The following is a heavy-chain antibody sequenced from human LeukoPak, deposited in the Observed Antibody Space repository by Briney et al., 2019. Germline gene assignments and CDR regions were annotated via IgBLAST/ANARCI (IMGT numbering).Heavy chain of an antibody. CDR3: ARMGVAHYYDSSTYFPVAFDV. CDR1: GYSISSGYY. D-gene: IGHD3-22*01. V-gene: IGHV4-38-2*01. CDR2: IFHSGSA. J-gene: IGHJ3*01. Sequence: SDTLSLTCAVSGYSISSGYYWGWIRQSPGKGLEWIGTIFHSGSAYYNPSLKSRLTLSVDPSKNQFSLKLNSVSAADTAVYFCARMGVAHYYDSSTYFPVAFDVWGQGTMVTVSS.